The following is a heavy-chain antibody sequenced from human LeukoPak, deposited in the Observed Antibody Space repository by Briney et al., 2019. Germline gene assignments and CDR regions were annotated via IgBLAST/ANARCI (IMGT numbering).Heavy chain of an antibody. CDR3: AREVGRVTTSFDY. Sequence: PSQTLSLTCTVSGGSISSGDYYWRWIRQPPGKGLEWIGYIYYSGSTYYNPSLKSRVTISVGTSKNQFSLKLSSVTAADTAVYYCAREVGRVTTSFDYWGQGTLVTVSS. CDR1: GGSISSGDYY. D-gene: IGHD3-16*01. CDR2: IYYSGST. J-gene: IGHJ4*02. V-gene: IGHV4-30-4*01.